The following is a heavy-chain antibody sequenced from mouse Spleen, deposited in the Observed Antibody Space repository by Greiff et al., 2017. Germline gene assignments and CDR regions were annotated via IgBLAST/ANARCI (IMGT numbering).Heavy chain of an antibody. CDR2: IYPSDSET. J-gene: IGHJ4*01. D-gene: IGHD2-4*01. CDR1: GYTFTSYW. CDR3: ARSSYDYDGDYYAMDY. V-gene: IGHV1-61*01. Sequence: QVQLQQPGAELVRPGSSVKLSCKASGYTFTSYWMDWVKQRPGQGLEWIGNIYPSDSETHYNQKFKDKATLTVDKSSSTAYMQLSSLTSEDSAVYYCARSSYDYDGDYYAMDYWGQGTSVTVSS.